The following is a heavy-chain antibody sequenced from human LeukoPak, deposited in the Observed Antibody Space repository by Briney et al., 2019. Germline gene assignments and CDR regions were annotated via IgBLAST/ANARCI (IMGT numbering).Heavy chain of an antibody. V-gene: IGHV1-46*01. J-gene: IGHJ3*02. D-gene: IGHD1-26*01. CDR1: GYTFTSYY. CDR3: ASRGSAFDI. Sequence: ASVKVSCKASGYTFTSYYMHWVRQAPGQGLEWMGIINPSGGSTSYAQKFQGRVTMTRDMSTSTAYMELSSLRSEDTAVYYCASRGSAFDIWGQGTMVTVSS. CDR2: INPSGGST.